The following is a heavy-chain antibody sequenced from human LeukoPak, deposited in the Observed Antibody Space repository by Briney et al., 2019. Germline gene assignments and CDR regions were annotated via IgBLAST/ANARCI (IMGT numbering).Heavy chain of an antibody. D-gene: IGHD4-23*01. J-gene: IGHJ6*03. CDR3: ARVYGGNSLYYYYYMDV. CDR2: ISSSSGTT. CDR1: GFTFTTYN. V-gene: IGHV3-48*04. Sequence: PGGSLRLSCAASGFTFTTYNMNWVRQAPGKGLEWISYISSSSGTTYYADSVKGRFTISRDNAKNSLYLQMNSLRAEDTAVYYCARVYGGNSLYYYYYMDVWGKGATVTVSS.